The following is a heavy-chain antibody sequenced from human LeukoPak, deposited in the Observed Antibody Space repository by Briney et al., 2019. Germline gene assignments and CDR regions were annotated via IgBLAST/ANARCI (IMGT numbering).Heavy chain of an antibody. Sequence: QSGGTLRLSCAASGFTFTPSWMSWVRQAPGQGLEWMTNIKGDGSEKYYVDSVKGRLTISRDNAKNSLYLQMKSLRVEDTAVYYCATPPDMIWAFDIWGQGTMVTVSS. V-gene: IGHV3-7*03. CDR2: IKGDGSEK. CDR1: GFTFTPSW. D-gene: IGHD3-22*01. J-gene: IGHJ3*02. CDR3: ATPPDMIWAFDI.